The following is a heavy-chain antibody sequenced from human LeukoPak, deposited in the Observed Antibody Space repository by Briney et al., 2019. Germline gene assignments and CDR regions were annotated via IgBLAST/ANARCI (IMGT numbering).Heavy chain of an antibody. CDR1: GFTVSSNY. J-gene: IGHJ4*02. Sequence: GGSLRLSCAASGFTVSSNYMSWVRQAPGKGLVWVSRINTDGSSTSYADSVKGRFTISRDNAKNTLYLQMNSLRAEDTAVYYCATLPYSSGWYLPYWGQGTLVTVSS. D-gene: IGHD6-19*01. CDR2: INTDGSST. CDR3: ATLPYSSGWYLPY. V-gene: IGHV3-74*01.